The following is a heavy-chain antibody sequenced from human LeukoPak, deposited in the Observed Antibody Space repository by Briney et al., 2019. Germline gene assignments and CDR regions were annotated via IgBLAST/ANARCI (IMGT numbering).Heavy chain of an antibody. V-gene: IGHV1-8*01. D-gene: IGHD3-22*01. J-gene: IGHJ5*02. CDR1: GYTFTNYD. CDR3: ARGLHYYDSSGYSLNWFDP. CDR2: MNPNSGNT. Sequence: ASVKVSCKASGYTFTNYDINWVRQATGQGLEWMGWMNPNSGNTGYAQKFQGRVTMTRNTSISTAYMELRSLRFEDTAVYYCARGLHYYDSSGYSLNWFDPWGQGTLVTVSS.